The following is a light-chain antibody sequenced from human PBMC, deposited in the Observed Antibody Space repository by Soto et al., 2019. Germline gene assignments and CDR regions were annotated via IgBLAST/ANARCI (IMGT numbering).Light chain of an antibody. J-gene: IGKJ3*01. Sequence: EIVMTQSPATLSVSPGERATLSCRASQSVSSNLAWYQQKPGQAPRLLIYGASTRATGIPARFSGSGSGTEFTLTISSLQSEDFAVYYCQQYNNWPITFGPGTTVHIK. CDR1: QSVSSN. CDR2: GAS. V-gene: IGKV3-15*01. CDR3: QQYNNWPIT.